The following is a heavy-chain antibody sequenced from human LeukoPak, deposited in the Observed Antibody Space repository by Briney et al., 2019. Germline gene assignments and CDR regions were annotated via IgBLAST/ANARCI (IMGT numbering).Heavy chain of an antibody. Sequence: ASVKVSCKASGYTFTSYDINWVRQAPGQGLEWMGWINPNSGGTNYAQKFQGWVTMTRDTSISTAYMELSRLRSDDTAVYYCARERPQSVYYYDSSGLDYWGQGTLVTVSS. CDR3: ARERPQSVYYYDSSGLDY. CDR1: GYTFTSYD. D-gene: IGHD3-22*01. J-gene: IGHJ4*02. V-gene: IGHV1-2*04. CDR2: INPNSGGT.